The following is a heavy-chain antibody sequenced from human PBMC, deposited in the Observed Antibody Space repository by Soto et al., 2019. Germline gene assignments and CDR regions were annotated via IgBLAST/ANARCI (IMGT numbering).Heavy chain of an antibody. J-gene: IGHJ5*02. V-gene: IGHV4-39*01. CDR1: GDSISSSSYY. CDR2: IHYRANS. Sequence: ETLSLTCAVSGDSISSSSYYWAWIRQPPGKGLEWIGSIHYRANSYYSPSLKIRITISVDTSKNEISLRLSSVTAADTAVYYGTRPLQLAVYRFNPWGQGTLVTVSS. CDR3: TRPLQLAVYRFNP. D-gene: IGHD3-3*02.